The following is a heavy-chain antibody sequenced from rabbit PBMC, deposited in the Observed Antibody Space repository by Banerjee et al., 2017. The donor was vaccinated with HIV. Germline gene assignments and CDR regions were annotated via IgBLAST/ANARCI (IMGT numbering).Heavy chain of an antibody. Sequence: QEQLEESGGDLVKPEGSLTLTCTASGFSFSSNYYMCWVRQAPGKGLEWIACIYAGNSGTEYASWAKGRFTISKTSSTTVTLQMTSLTAADTATYFCARGLVAGVLDLWGQGTLVTV. D-gene: IGHD3-3*01. J-gene: IGHJ4*01. CDR2: IYAGNSGT. CDR3: ARGLVAGVLDL. V-gene: IGHV1S45*01. CDR1: GFSFSSNYY.